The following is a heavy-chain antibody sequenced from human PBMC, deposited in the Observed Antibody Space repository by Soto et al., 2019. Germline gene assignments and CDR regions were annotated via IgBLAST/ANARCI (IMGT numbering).Heavy chain of an antibody. CDR1: GVICSSYD. V-gene: IGHV3-23*01. J-gene: IGHJ3*01. Sequence: PGGSLRLSCAASGVICSSYDMSWVRQAPGKGLELVSTILFDCRTFYVDSVKVRFTISRASSQNTVYLHMNSLTAGDTALYYCAKGTATGGGAFDFCGPGKMVNVSS. CDR2: ILFDCRT. CDR3: AKGTATGGGAFDF. D-gene: IGHD2-8*02.